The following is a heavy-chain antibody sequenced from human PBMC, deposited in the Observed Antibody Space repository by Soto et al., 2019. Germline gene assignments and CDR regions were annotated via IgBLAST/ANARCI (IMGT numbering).Heavy chain of an antibody. V-gene: IGHV1-69*02. CDR2: IIPIPVIT. CDR1: GGTFSTYI. CDR3: ARYRITTRGGAFDL. J-gene: IGHJ3*01. D-gene: IGHD3-3*01. Sequence: QVQLVQSGAEVRKPGSSVKVSCKAPGGTFSTYIISWVRQAPGQGLEWMGRIIPIPVITNYAQKFHGRVTVTADRSTSTAYMELTSLKSEDTAVYYCARYRITTRGGAFDLWGQGTMVTVSS.